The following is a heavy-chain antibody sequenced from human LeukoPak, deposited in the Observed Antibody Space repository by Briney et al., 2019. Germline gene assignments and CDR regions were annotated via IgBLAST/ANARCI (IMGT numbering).Heavy chain of an antibody. CDR2: IIPIFGTA. Sequence: SVKVSCKASGGTFSSYAISWVRQAPGQGLEWMGRIIPIFGTANYAQKFQGRVTITTDESTSTAYMELSSLRSEDTAVYYCARDSYGDYERYYYYYYMDVWGKGTTVTVSS. CDR1: GGTFSSYA. D-gene: IGHD4-17*01. CDR3: ARDSYGDYERYYYYYYMDV. V-gene: IGHV1-69*05. J-gene: IGHJ6*03.